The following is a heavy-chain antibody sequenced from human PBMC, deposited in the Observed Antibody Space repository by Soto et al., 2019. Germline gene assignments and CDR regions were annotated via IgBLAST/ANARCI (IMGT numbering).Heavy chain of an antibody. V-gene: IGHV4-39*01. CDR1: GGSISRSSYY. D-gene: IGHD3-22*01. J-gene: IGHJ3*01. CDR2: IHYSGST. CDR3: ARPRNNYDSSGSNDAFAF. Sequence: QLQLQESGPGLVKSSETLSLTCTVSGGSISRSSYYWAWIRQPPGKGLEWIGNIHYSGSTYYNPSLKSGVTISVDTSKNQFSLTLSSVTAADTAVYYCARPRNNYDSSGSNDAFAFWGQGTMGTVSS.